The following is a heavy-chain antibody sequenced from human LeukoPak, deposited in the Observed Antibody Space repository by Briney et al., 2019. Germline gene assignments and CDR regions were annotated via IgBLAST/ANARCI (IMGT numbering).Heavy chain of an antibody. D-gene: IGHD3-3*01. CDR3: GSFNYYDFWSGFADAFDI. Sequence: ASVTVSCKASGYTFTGYYMHWVRQAPGQGLEWMGWINPNSGGTNYAQKFQGRVTMTRDTSISTAYMELSRLRSDDTAVYYCGSFNYYDFWSGFADAFDIWGQGTMVTVSS. CDR1: GYTFTGYY. J-gene: IGHJ3*02. V-gene: IGHV1-2*02. CDR2: INPNSGGT.